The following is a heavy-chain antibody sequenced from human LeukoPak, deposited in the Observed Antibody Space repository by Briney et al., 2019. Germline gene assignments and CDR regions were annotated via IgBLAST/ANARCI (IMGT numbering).Heavy chain of an antibody. V-gene: IGHV3-21*01. Sequence: GGSLRLSCAASGFTFSFYAMSWVRQAPGKGLEWVSSISSRSSYIYYADSVKGRFTISRDNAKNSLYLQMNSLRAEDTAVYYCARGVEYGVFWGQGTLVTVSS. CDR2: ISSRSSYI. J-gene: IGHJ4*02. CDR1: GFTFSFYA. CDR3: ARGVEYGVF. D-gene: IGHD4-17*01.